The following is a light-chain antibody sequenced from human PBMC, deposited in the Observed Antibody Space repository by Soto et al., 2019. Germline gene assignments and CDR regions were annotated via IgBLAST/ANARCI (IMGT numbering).Light chain of an antibody. Sequence: QPVLTQSPSASASLGASVKLTCTLSSEHSTYDIAWHQQQPEKGPRYLMKVNIYGSHTKGDGIPDRFSGSSSGAERYLTTARLQSEDDAYYYCQTWGTGIQVFGGGTKLTVL. V-gene: IGLV4-69*01. J-gene: IGLJ2*01. CDR2: VNIYGSH. CDR3: QTWGTGIQV. CDR1: SEHSTYD.